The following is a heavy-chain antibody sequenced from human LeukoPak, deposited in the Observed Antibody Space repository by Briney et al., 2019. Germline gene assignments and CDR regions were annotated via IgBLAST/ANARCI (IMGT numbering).Heavy chain of an antibody. CDR2: IYSGGST. Sequence: GGSLRLSCAASGFTVSSNHMSWVRQAPGKGLEWVSVIYSGGSTDYADSVKGRFTISRDNPKNTLYLQMNGLRAEDTAIYYCAKARSGIYFDYWGQGILVTVSS. CDR3: AKARSGIYFDY. D-gene: IGHD1-26*01. J-gene: IGHJ4*02. V-gene: IGHV3-53*01. CDR1: GFTVSSNH.